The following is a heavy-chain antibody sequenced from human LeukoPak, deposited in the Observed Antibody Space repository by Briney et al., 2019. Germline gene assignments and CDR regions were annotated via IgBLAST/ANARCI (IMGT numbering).Heavy chain of an antibody. V-gene: IGHV3-23*01. Sequence: TGGSLRLSCAASGFTFSSYAMSWVRQAPGKGLEWVSAISGSGGSTYYADSVKGRFTISRDNAKNMMYLQMNSLRVEDTAIYYCARDPRNKGFDPWGQGTLVTVSA. J-gene: IGHJ5*02. CDR3: ARDPRNKGFDP. CDR2: ISGSGGST. D-gene: IGHD1/OR15-1a*01. CDR1: GFTFSSYA.